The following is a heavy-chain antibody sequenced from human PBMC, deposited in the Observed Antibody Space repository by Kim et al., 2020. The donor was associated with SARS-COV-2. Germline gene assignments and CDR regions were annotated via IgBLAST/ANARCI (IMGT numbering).Heavy chain of an antibody. J-gene: IGHJ4*02. CDR2: ISYDGSNK. CDR1: GFTFSSYG. Sequence: GGSLRLSCAASGFTFSSYGMHWVRQAPGKGLEWVAVISYDGSNKYYADSVKGRFTISRDNSKNTLYLQMNSLRAEDTAVYYCARPHDYGEMGYWGQGTLVTVSS. V-gene: IGHV3-33*05. D-gene: IGHD4-17*01. CDR3: ARPHDYGEMGY.